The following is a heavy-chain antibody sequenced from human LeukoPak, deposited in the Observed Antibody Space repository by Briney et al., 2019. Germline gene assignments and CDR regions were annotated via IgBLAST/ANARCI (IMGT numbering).Heavy chain of an antibody. D-gene: IGHD6-6*01. CDR1: GFTVSSYA. Sequence: GGSLRLSCAASGFTVSSYAMHWVRQAPGKGLEWVAVISYDGSNKYYADSVKGRFTISRDNSKNTLYLQMNSLRAEDTAVYYCARSTRGIAARPGALYWGQATLVTVSS. CDR3: ARSTRGIAARPGALY. CDR2: ISYDGSNK. J-gene: IGHJ4*02. V-gene: IGHV3-30-3*01.